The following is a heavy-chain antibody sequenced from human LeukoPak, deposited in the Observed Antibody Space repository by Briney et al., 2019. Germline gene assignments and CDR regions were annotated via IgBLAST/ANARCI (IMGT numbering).Heavy chain of an antibody. CDR2: IKSKTHGGTT. CDR1: GFTFSSTW. Sequence: GGSLRLSCAASGFTFSSTWMSWVRQAPGKGLEWVGRIKSKTHGGTTDYAAPVKGRFTISRDDSKNIFYLQMNSLKTEDTAVYYCTTSPVPGLDYWGQGTLVTVSS. CDR3: TTSPVPGLDY. V-gene: IGHV3-15*01. J-gene: IGHJ4*02. D-gene: IGHD6-19*01.